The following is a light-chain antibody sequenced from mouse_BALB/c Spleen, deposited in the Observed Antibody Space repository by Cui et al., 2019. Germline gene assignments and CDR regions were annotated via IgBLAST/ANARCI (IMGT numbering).Light chain of an antibody. Sequence: IVLTQSPALMAASPGEKVTITCSVSSSISSSNLHWYQQKSETAPKPWNYGKANLASGVPVRFRGRGAGTSYSLTIRSREAEDAASYYCQQWSSYPLTFGAGTKLELK. CDR3: QQWSSYPLT. J-gene: IGKJ5*01. V-gene: IGKV4-53*01. CDR2: GKA. CDR1: SSISSSN.